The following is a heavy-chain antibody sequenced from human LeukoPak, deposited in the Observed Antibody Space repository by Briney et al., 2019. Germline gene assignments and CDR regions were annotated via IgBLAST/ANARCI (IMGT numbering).Heavy chain of an antibody. Sequence: SETLSLTCTVSGGSISSYYWGWIRQPPGKGLEWIGSIYYSGSTYYNPSLKSRVTISVDTSKNQFSLKLSSVTAADTAVYYCARDLGYGDYVFDYWGQGTLVTVSS. V-gene: IGHV4-39*07. D-gene: IGHD4-17*01. CDR3: ARDLGYGDYVFDY. CDR1: GGSISSYY. J-gene: IGHJ4*02. CDR2: IYYSGST.